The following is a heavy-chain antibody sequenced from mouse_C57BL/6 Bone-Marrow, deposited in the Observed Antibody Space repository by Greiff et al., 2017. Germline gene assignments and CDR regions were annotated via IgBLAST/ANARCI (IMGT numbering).Heavy chain of an antibody. D-gene: IGHD1-1*01. CDR1: GFTFTDYY. Sequence: DVKLVESGGGLVQPGGSLSLSCAASGFTFTDYYMSWVRQPPGKALEWLGFIRNKANGYTTEYSASVKGRFTISRDNSQSILYLQMNALRAEDSATYYCARSPRSSYFDYWGQGTTLTVSS. J-gene: IGHJ2*01. CDR3: ARSPRSSYFDY. V-gene: IGHV7-3*01. CDR2: IRNKANGYTT.